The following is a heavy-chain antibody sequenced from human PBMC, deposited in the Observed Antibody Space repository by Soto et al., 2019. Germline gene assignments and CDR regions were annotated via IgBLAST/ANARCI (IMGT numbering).Heavy chain of an antibody. CDR3: ARGTTVTSYYFDY. CDR1: GFTVSSNY. CDR2: IYSGGST. V-gene: IGHV3-66*01. Sequence: EVQLVESGGGLVQPGGSLRLSCAASGFTVSSNYMSWVRQAPGKGLEWVSVIYSGGSTYYADSVKGRFTISRDNSKNTLYLQMNSLRAEDTAVYYCARGTTVTSYYFDYWVQGTLLTVSS. J-gene: IGHJ4*02. D-gene: IGHD4-17*01.